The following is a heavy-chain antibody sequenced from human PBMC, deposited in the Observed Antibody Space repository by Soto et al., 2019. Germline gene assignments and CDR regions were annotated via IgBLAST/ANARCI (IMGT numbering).Heavy chain of an antibody. J-gene: IGHJ3*02. CDR2: IDYSGRT. CDR3: ARDSHSYYDSGGYSGIPFDI. Sequence: SETLSLTCTVSGGSISSGDYYWSWIRQPPGKGLECIGYIDYSGRTYYNPSLKSRVTVSVDTSKNQFSLKLSSVTAADTAVYYCARDSHSYYDSGGYSGIPFDIWGQGTMVTVSS. D-gene: IGHD3-22*01. V-gene: IGHV4-30-4*01. CDR1: GGSISSGDYY.